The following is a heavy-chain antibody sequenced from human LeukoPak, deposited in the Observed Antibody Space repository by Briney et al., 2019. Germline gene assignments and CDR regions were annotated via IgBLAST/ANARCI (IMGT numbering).Heavy chain of an antibody. D-gene: IGHD6-13*01. V-gene: IGHV3-66*01. J-gene: IGHJ3*02. Sequence: PGGSLRLSCAASGFTVSSNYMSWVRQAPGKGLEWVSVIYSGGSTYYADSVKGRFTISRDNSENTLYLQMNSLRAEDTAVYYCAREVAAAGPDDAFDIWGQGTMVTVSS. CDR1: GFTVSSNY. CDR3: AREVAAAGPDDAFDI. CDR2: IYSGGST.